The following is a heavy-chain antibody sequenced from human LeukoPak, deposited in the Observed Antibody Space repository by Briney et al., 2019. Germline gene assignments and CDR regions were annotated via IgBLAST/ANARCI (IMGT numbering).Heavy chain of an antibody. V-gene: IGHV1-2*06. CDR3: ARDLWGWGSDYLDC. Sequence: ASVKVSCKASGYTFTDYYVHWVRLVPGQGLECMGRISPNNGATNYAEKFRGRVTMARDTSINTVYMEMSSLRSDDTAVYYRARDLWGWGSDYLDCWGQGTLVTVSS. D-gene: IGHD4/OR15-4a*01. J-gene: IGHJ4*02. CDR1: GYTFTDYY. CDR2: ISPNNGAT.